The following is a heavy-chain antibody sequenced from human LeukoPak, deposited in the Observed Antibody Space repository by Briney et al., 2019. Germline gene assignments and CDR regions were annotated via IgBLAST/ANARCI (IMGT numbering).Heavy chain of an antibody. CDR3: AKERWTTTAFDY. CDR2: ISGSGGST. CDR1: RFTFSTYA. V-gene: IGHV3-23*01. J-gene: IGHJ4*02. Sequence: GGSLRLSCAASRFTFSTYAMSWVRQAPGKGLEWVSAISGSGGSTYYADSVKGRSTVSRDNSKNTLYLQMNSLRGEDTAVYYCAKERWTTTAFDYWGQGTLVTVSS. D-gene: IGHD4-23*01.